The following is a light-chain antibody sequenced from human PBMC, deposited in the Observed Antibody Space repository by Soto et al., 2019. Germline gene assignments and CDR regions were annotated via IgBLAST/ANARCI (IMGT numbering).Light chain of an antibody. Sequence: SYELTQQPSVSVSPGQTASITCSGDKLGDKYACWYQQKPGQSPVLVIYQDSKRPSGIPKRFSGSNSGNTATLTISGTQAMDEADYYCQAWDSSTVVFGGGTKLTVL. CDR1: KLGDKY. CDR3: QAWDSSTVV. V-gene: IGLV3-1*01. CDR2: QDS. J-gene: IGLJ2*01.